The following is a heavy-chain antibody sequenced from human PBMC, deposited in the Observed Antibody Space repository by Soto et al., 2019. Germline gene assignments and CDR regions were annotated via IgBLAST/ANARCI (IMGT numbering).Heavy chain of an antibody. Sequence: GGSLRLSCAASGFTFSSYAMSWVRQAPGKGLEWVSSISASDGSTYYADSVKGRFTISRDNSKNTLYLQMNSLRAEDTAVYYCAKGTLAGYYYVEYFAYWGQGTLVTVSS. D-gene: IGHD3-22*01. CDR2: ISASDGST. CDR3: AKGTLAGYYYVEYFAY. CDR1: GFTFSSYA. V-gene: IGHV3-23*01. J-gene: IGHJ4*02.